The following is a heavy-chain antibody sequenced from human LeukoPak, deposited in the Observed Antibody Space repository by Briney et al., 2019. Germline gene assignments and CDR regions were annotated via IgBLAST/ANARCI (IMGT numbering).Heavy chain of an antibody. V-gene: IGHV4-61*02. CDR1: GGSISSGSYY. Sequence: SQTLSLTCTVSGGSISSGSYYWSWIRQPAGKGLEWIGRIYTSGSTNYDPSLKSRVTISVDTSKNQFSLKLSSVTAADTAVYYCARCLAGVIDYWGQGTLVTVSS. CDR2: IYTSGST. J-gene: IGHJ4*02. D-gene: IGHD2-15*01. CDR3: ARCLAGVIDY.